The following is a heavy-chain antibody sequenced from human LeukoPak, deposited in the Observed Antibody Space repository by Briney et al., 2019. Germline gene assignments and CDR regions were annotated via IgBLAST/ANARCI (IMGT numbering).Heavy chain of an antibody. J-gene: IGHJ4*02. CDR1: GFAFSASG. CDR3: ARVGATDPYFDY. D-gene: IGHD1-26*01. Sequence: GGSLRLSCAASGFAFSASGMHWVRQAPGKGLDWVAFIRYDGSNKYYADSVKGRFTISRDNSKNTLYLQMNSLRAEDTAVYYCARVGATDPYFDYWGQGTLVTVSS. CDR2: IRYDGSNK. V-gene: IGHV3-30*02.